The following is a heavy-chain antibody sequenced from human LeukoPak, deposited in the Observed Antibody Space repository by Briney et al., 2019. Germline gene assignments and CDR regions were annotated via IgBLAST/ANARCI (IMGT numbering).Heavy chain of an antibody. CDR2: ISCSGGST. Sequence: GGSLRLSCAASGFTFSSYAMSWVRQPPGKGLEWVSAISCSGGSTYYADSVKGRFTISTDNSKNTLYLQMNSLRAEDTAVYYCAKDLHDSSGYYYSDAFDIWGQGTMVTVSS. J-gene: IGHJ3*02. CDR3: AKDLHDSSGYYYSDAFDI. D-gene: IGHD3-22*01. CDR1: GFTFSSYA. V-gene: IGHV3-23*01.